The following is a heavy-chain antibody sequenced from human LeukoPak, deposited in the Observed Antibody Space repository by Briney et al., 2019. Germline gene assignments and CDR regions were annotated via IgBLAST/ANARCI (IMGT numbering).Heavy chain of an antibody. CDR2: ISAYNGNK. CDR1: GYTFTSYG. CDR3: ASGLDGSGSQISSNNYYYSGMDV. D-gene: IGHD3-10*01. V-gene: IGHV1-18*01. Sequence: GAPVKVSCTASGYTFTSYGISWVRQAPGQGLECMGWISAYNGNKNYAQKLQGRVTMTTDTSTSTAYMELRSLRSDDTAVYYCASGLDGSGSQISSNNYYYSGMDVWGQGTTVTVSS. J-gene: IGHJ6*02.